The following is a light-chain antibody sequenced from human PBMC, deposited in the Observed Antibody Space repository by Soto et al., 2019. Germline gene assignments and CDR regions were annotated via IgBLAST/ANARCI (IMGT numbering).Light chain of an antibody. CDR2: GAS. CDR3: QQRSSWPIT. CDR1: QTVTK. J-gene: IGKJ5*01. Sequence: EIVLTQSPGTLSFCPLGIATLSFRASQTVTKLAWYQQQPGQAPRLLIYGASSRATGIPDRFSGSGSGTDFTLTISRLEPEDFAVYYCQQRSSWPITFGQGTRLEIK. V-gene: IGKV3D-20*02.